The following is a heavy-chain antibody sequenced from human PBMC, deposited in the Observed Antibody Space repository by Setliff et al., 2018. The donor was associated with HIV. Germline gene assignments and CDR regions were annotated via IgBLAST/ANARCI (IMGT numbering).Heavy chain of an antibody. V-gene: IGHV4-38-2*01. CDR2: IYQSGNT. J-gene: IGHJ5*02. D-gene: IGHD2-15*01. CDR1: GYSIGSGFY. Sequence: SETLSLTCAVSGYSIGSGFYWSWMRQPPGKGLEWIGSIYQSGNTNYNPSLESRLTISVDTAKNQFSLKLSSVTAADTAVYYCAAATTLLSPRAWGQGTPVTVSS. CDR3: AAATTLLSPRA.